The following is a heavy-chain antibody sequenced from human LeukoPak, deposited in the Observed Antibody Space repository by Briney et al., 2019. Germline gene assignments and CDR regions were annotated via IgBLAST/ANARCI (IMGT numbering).Heavy chain of an antibody. CDR2: IYYSGST. J-gene: IGHJ4*02. D-gene: IGHD3-3*01. CDR1: GGSISSSSYY. Sequence: PSETLSLTCTVSGGSISSSSYYWGWIRQPPGKGLEYIGYIYYSGSTNYNPSLESRVTISVDTSKNQFSLKLSSVTTADTALYYCARGGEWLDYWGQGTLVTVSS. V-gene: IGHV4-61*05. CDR3: ARGGEWLDY.